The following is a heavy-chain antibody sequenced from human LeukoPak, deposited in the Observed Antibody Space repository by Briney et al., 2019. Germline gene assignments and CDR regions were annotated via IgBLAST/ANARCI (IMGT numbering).Heavy chain of an antibody. CDR1: GYTFTSYG. CDR3: ARGDYDYVWGSYRFRYYFDY. CDR2: ISAYNGNT. Sequence: ASVKVSCKASGYTFTSYGISWVRQAPGQGLEWMGWISAYNGNTNYAQKLQGRVTMTTDTSTSTAYMELRSLRSDDTAVYYCARGDYDYVWGSYRFRYYFDYWGQGTLVTVSS. J-gene: IGHJ4*02. V-gene: IGHV1-18*01. D-gene: IGHD3-16*02.